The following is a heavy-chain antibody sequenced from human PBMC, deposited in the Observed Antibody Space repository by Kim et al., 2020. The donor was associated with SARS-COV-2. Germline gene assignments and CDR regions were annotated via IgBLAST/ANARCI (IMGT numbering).Heavy chain of an antibody. CDR1: GFTFDDYA. V-gene: IGHV3-9*01. J-gene: IGHJ3*02. CDR3: AKDYGILTGLMGGSVGAAFDI. CDR2: ISWNSGSI. Sequence: GGSLRLSCAASGFTFDDYAMHWVRQAPGKGLEWVSGISWNSGSIGYADSVKGRFTISRDNAKNSLYLQMNSLRAEDTALYYCAKDYGILTGLMGGSVGAAFDIWGQGTMVTVSS. D-gene: IGHD3-9*01.